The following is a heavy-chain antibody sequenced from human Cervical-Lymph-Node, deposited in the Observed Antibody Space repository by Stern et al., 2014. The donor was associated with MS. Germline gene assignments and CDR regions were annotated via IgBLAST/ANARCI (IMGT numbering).Heavy chain of an antibody. Sequence: QVQLVQSGAELKKPGASVKVSCKGSGYTFSNSALNWVRQAPGQGLEWMGWINTDSGNPKYAQGVTGRFVFSLDTSVRTDYLQIHNLKAEDTAVYYCAKAPAGEQWLVRVAFDLWGQGTLVTVSS. CDR2: INTDSGNP. V-gene: IGHV7-4-1*01. D-gene: IGHD6-19*01. CDR3: AKAPAGEQWLVRVAFDL. J-gene: IGHJ4*02. CDR1: GYTFSNSA.